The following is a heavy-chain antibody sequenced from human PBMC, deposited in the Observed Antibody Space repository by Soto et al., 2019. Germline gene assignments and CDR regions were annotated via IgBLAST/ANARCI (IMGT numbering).Heavy chain of an antibody. CDR1: GGSVSSGSYY. D-gene: IGHD6-13*01. J-gene: IGHJ6*02. Sequence: TSETLSLTCTVSGGSVSSGSYYWSWIRQPPGKGLEWIGYIYYSGSTNYNPSLKSRVTISVDTSKNQFSLKLSSVTAADTAVYYCARGIAAAGGDYYYGMDVWGQGTTVTVSS. CDR3: ARGIAAAGGDYYYGMDV. V-gene: IGHV4-61*01. CDR2: IYYSGST.